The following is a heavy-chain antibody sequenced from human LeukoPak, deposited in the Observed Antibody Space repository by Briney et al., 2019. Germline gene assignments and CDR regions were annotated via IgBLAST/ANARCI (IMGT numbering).Heavy chain of an antibody. J-gene: IGHJ4*02. CDR1: GFTFSSYS. D-gene: IGHD6-13*01. Sequence: PGGSLRLSCAASGFTFSSYSMNWVRQAPGKGLEWVSYISSSSSTIYYADSVKGRFTISRDNAKNSLYLQMNSLRAEDTAVYYCARTDSSSWFGFSGIVDYWGQGTLVTVSS. CDR3: ARTDSSSWFGFSGIVDY. CDR2: ISSSSSTI. V-gene: IGHV3-48*04.